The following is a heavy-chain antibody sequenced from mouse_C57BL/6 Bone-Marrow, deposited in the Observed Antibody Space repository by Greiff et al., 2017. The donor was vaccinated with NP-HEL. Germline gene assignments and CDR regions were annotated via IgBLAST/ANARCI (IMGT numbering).Heavy chain of an antibody. J-gene: IGHJ2*01. V-gene: IGHV14-4*01. CDR3: TTDYGSFFFDY. CDR1: GFNIKDDY. Sequence: EVHLVESGAELVRPGASVKLSCTASGFNIKDDYMHWVKQRPEQGLEWIGWIDPENGDTEYASKFQGKATITADTSSNTAYLQLSSLTSEDTAVYYCTTDYGSFFFDYWGQGTTLTVSS. CDR2: IDPENGDT. D-gene: IGHD1-1*01.